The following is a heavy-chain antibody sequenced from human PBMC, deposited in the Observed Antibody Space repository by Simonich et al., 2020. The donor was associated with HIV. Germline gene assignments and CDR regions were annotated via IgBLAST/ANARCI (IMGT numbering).Heavy chain of an antibody. J-gene: IGHJ4*02. CDR1: GFTFSSYA. CDR2: ISYDGSNK. D-gene: IGHD3-16*01. Sequence: QVQLVESGGGVVQPGRSLRLSCAASGFTFSSYAMHWVRQAPGKGLGWVAVISYDGSNKYYADSGKGRFTISRDNSKNTLYLQMNSLRAEDTAVYYCASGGSISSVWADDYWGQGTLVTVSS. CDR3: ASGGSISSVWADDY. V-gene: IGHV3-30*07.